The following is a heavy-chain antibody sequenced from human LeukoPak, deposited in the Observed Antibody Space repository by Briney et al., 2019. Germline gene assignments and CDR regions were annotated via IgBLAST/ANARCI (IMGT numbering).Heavy chain of an antibody. J-gene: IGHJ4*02. D-gene: IGHD3-10*01. Sequence: GTSLRLSCAASGFTFSSYAMSWVRQAPGKGLEWVSAISGSGGSTYYADSVKGRFTISRDNSKNTLYLQMNSLRAEDTAVYYCAKILWFGERNYYFEYWGQGTLVTVSS. CDR2: ISGSGGST. CDR1: GFTFSSYA. V-gene: IGHV3-23*01. CDR3: AKILWFGERNYYFEY.